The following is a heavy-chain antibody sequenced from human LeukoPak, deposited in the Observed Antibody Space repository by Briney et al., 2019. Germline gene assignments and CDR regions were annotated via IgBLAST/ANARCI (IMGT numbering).Heavy chain of an antibody. Sequence: PSETLSLTCTVSGGPISSYYWSWIRQPPGKGLEWIGYIYYSGSTNYNPSLKSRVTISVDTSKNQFSLKLSSVTAADTAVYYCAARLAVAGPSDAFDIWGQGTMVTVSS. V-gene: IGHV4-59*01. CDR3: AARLAVAGPSDAFDI. J-gene: IGHJ3*02. D-gene: IGHD6-19*01. CDR1: GGPISSYY. CDR2: IYYSGST.